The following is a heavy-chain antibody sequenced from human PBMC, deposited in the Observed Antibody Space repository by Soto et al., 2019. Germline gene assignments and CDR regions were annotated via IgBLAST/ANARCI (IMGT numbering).Heavy chain of an antibody. J-gene: IGHJ4*02. Sequence: SETLSLTCTVSGGSISSYYWSWIRQPPGKGLEWIGYIYYSGSTNYNPSLKSRVTISVDTSKNQFSLKLSSVTAADTAVYYCARREYSGYEFDYWGQGTLVTVSS. CDR1: GGSISSYY. V-gene: IGHV4-59*08. CDR2: IYYSGST. CDR3: ARREYSGYEFDY. D-gene: IGHD5-12*01.